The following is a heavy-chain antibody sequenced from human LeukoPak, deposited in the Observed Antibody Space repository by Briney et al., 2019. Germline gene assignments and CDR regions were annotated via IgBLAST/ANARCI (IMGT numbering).Heavy chain of an antibody. V-gene: IGHV3-30*02. CDR3: AKVRPKFTVNDAFDI. J-gene: IGHJ3*02. CDR1: GFTFSSYG. CDR2: IWYGGSNK. D-gene: IGHD4-17*01. Sequence: GGSLRLSCAASGFTFSSYGMHWVRQAPGKGLEWVAVIWYGGSNKYYADSVKGRFTISSDNSKNTLYLQMNSLRAEDTAVYYCAKVRPKFTVNDAFDIWGQGTMVTVSS.